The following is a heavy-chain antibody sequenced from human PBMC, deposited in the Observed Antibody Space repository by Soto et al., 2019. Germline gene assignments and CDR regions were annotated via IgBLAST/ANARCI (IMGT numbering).Heavy chain of an antibody. CDR1: GYTFTGYY. CDR3: ARFQSSVAGTLADY. Sequence: ASVKVSCKASGYTFTGYYMHWVRQAPGQGLEWMGWINPNSGGTNYAQSFQGRVTMTRDTSISTAYMEVHRLRSDDTAVYYCARFQSSVAGTLADYWGQGTLVTVSS. D-gene: IGHD6-19*01. CDR2: INPNSGGT. V-gene: IGHV1-2*02. J-gene: IGHJ4*02.